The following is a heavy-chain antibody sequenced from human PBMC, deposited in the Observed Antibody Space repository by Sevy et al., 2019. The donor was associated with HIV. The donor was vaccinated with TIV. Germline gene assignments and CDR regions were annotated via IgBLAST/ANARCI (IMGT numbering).Heavy chain of an antibody. V-gene: IGHV3-7*03. J-gene: IGHJ4*01. CDR3: ARDVGGGYFDY. D-gene: IGHD3-16*01. CDR2: IKPDGSES. CDR1: GFTFNNFC. Sequence: GGSLRLSCVASGFTFNNFCMAWVRQAPGKGLEWFANIKPDGSESNHVGSVKGRFTISRDNAKNSLYLQMNSLTAEDTAVYYCARDVGGGYFDYWGQGTLVTVSS.